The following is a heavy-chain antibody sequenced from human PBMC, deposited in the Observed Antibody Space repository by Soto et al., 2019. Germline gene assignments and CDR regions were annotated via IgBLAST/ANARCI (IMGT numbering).Heavy chain of an antibody. Sequence: SVKVSCKASGGTFGSYGISWVRQAPGQGLERLGGIISIVDTTNHAQKFQGRVTFIADESTTTVYMELSSLKFEDTAVYYCAREGAITQSMDQWGQGTLVTVSS. CDR2: IISIVDTT. V-gene: IGHV1-69*13. J-gene: IGHJ4*02. D-gene: IGHD2-2*01. CDR3: AREGAITQSMDQ. CDR1: GGTFGSYG.